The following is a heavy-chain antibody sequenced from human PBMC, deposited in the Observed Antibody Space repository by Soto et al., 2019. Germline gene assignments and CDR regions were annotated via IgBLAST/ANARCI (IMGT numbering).Heavy chain of an antibody. CDR2: IKSVSNGGTT. J-gene: IGHJ6*03. Sequence: PGGSLRLSCAASDFAFNNAWMHWVRQAPGKGLEWVGRIKSVSNGGTTDYAAPVKGRFTISRDNSKNTLYLQMNSLRAEDTAVYYCARDGGYCSSTSCHPWPYYYYMDVWGKGTTVTVSS. V-gene: IGHV3-15*07. CDR1: DFAFNNAW. CDR3: ARDGGYCSSTSCHPWPYYYYMDV. D-gene: IGHD2-2*01.